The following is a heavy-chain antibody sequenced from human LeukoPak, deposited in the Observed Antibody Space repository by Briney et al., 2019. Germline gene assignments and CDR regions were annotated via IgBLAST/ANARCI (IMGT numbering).Heavy chain of an antibody. CDR2: IIPILGIA. J-gene: IGHJ4*02. Sequence: SVKVSCKASRGTFISYTISWVRQAPGQGLEWRGRIIPILGIANYAQKFQGRVTITADKSTSTAYMELSSLRSEDTAVYYCARDPYYGSGSTNDYWGQGTLVTVSS. V-gene: IGHV1-69*04. CDR1: RGTFISYT. CDR3: ARDPYYGSGSTNDY. D-gene: IGHD3-10*01.